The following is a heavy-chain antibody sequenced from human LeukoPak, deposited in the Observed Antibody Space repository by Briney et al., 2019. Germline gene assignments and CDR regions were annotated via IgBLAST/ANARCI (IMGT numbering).Heavy chain of an antibody. CDR1: GFTFSNYW. Sequence: GGSLRLSCVASGFTFSNYWMHWVRQAPGKGLEWVANIKQDGSEKFYVDSVKGRFTISRDNAKNSLYLQMNSLRVEDSAVYYCARAMDVWGQGTTATVSS. CDR3: ARAMDV. V-gene: IGHV3-7*04. CDR2: IKQDGSEK. J-gene: IGHJ6*02.